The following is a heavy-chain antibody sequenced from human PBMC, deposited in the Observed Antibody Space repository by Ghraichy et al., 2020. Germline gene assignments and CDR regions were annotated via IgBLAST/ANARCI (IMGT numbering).Heavy chain of an antibody. CDR1: GFTFSNYW. D-gene: IGHD3-10*01. V-gene: IGHV3-7*01. J-gene: IGHJ4*02. CDR2: IQQDGNDK. CDR3: AKGYGELV. Sequence: GGSLRLSCAASGFTFSNYWMTWVRQVPGKGLEWVANIQQDGNDKKYVDSVKGRFTISRDNAKNSLYLQMNSLRAEDTAVYYCAKGYGELVWGQGTLVTVSS.